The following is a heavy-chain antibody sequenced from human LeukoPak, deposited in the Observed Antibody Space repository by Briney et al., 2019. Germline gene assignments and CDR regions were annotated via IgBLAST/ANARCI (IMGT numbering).Heavy chain of an antibody. Sequence: GSSVKVSCKASGGTFSSYAISWVRQAPGQGLEWMGRIIPILGIANYAQKFQGRVTITADKSTSTAYMELSSLRSEDTAVYYCARGGIASSSATIFDYWGQGTLVTVSS. CDR1: GGTFSSYA. CDR2: IIPILGIA. V-gene: IGHV1-69*04. J-gene: IGHJ4*02. D-gene: IGHD6-6*01. CDR3: ARGGIASSSATIFDY.